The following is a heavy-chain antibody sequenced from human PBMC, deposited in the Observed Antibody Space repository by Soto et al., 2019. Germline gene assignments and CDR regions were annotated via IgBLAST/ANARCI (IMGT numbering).Heavy chain of an antibody. CDR3: ARRARGQSSGYYLNSFDI. D-gene: IGHD3-22*01. V-gene: IGHV5-51*01. Sequence: GESLKISCKGSGYTFTSYWIGWVRQMPGKGLEWMGFIYADDSDTRYSPSFQGQVTISADKSISTAYLQWSSQKASDTAMYYCARRARGQSSGYYLNSFDIWGQGTMVTVSS. CDR1: GYTFTSYW. CDR2: IYADDSDT. J-gene: IGHJ3*02.